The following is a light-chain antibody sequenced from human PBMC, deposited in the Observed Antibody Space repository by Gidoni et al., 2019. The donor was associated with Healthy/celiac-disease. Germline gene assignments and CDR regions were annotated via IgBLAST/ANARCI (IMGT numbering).Light chain of an antibody. CDR3: QQSYSTPPYS. Sequence: QIAQTPSSLSASVGDRVTITCRASQSNSSYLNWYQQKPGKAPKLLIYAASSLQSGVPSRFSGSGSGTDFTLTISSLQPEDFATYYCQQSYSTPPYSFGQGTKLEIK. J-gene: IGKJ2*03. V-gene: IGKV1-39*01. CDR2: AAS. CDR1: QSNSSY.